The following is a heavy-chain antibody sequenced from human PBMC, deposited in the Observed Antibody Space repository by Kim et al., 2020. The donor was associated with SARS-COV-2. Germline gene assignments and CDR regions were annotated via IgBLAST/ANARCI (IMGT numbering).Heavy chain of an antibody. V-gene: IGHV3-9*01. CDR1: GFKFGDHD. CDR2: ITWDSDVI. D-gene: IGHD3-10*01. CDR3: AKDIEFSSIRDAFDV. J-gene: IGHJ3*01. Sequence: GGSLRLSCVASGFKFGDHDMHWVRQAPGKGLEWVAGITWDSDVIRYADSVNGRFTVSRDNARNSVYLQMDSLGIEDTAFYYCAKDIEFSSIRDAFDVWGQGTAVTVSS.